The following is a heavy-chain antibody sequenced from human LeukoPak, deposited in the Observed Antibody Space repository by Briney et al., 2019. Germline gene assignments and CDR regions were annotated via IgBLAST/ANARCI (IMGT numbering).Heavy chain of an antibody. Sequence: LTGRSLRLSCAGSGFIFSNYAMNWVRQAPGKGLEWVAIISHDGSNKYYITSVKGRFTISRDNSKKMVFLQMNIVSPDDTAVYYCARARSGYSSVDWGQGSLVAVSS. CDR2: ISHDGSNK. J-gene: IGHJ4*02. CDR1: GFIFSNYA. V-gene: IGHV3-30-3*01. CDR3: ARARSGYSSVD. D-gene: IGHD5-18*01.